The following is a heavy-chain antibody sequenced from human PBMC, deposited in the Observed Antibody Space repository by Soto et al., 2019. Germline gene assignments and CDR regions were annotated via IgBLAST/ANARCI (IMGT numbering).Heavy chain of an antibody. CDR2: IIPIFGTA. V-gene: IGHV1-69*01. Sequence: QVQLVQSGAEVKKPGSSVKVSCKASGGTFSSYAISWVRQAPGQGLEWMGGIIPIFGTANYAQKFQGRVTITADESTSTAYMELSSLRSEDTAVYYCARGGYYYDSSGYYRDGYYYYGMDVWGQGTTVTVS. J-gene: IGHJ6*02. CDR1: GGTFSSYA. CDR3: ARGGYYYDSSGYYRDGYYYYGMDV. D-gene: IGHD3-22*01.